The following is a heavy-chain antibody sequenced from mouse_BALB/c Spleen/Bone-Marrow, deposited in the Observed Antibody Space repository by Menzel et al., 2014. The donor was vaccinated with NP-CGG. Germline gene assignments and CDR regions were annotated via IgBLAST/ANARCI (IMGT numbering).Heavy chain of an antibody. Sequence: DVHLVESGGGLVKSGGSLKLSCAASGFSFSNYGMSWLRQTPEKRLEWVATISGDGRYTFYSDSVKGRFTISRDNAKNNLYLRLSGLRSEDTALYYCARHAYYDQTEVSFVCWGQGTLVTVSA. CDR3: ARHAYYDQTEVSFVC. CDR2: ISGDGRYT. V-gene: IGHV5-9-2*01. D-gene: IGHD2-4*01. J-gene: IGHJ3*01. CDR1: GFSFSNYG.